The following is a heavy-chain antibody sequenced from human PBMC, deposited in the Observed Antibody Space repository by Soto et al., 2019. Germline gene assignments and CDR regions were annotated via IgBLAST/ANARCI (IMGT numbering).Heavy chain of an antibody. CDR2: IKSKTDGGTT. CDR1: GFTFSNAW. Sequence: GGSLRLSCAASGFTFSNAWMNWVRQAPGKGLEWVGRIKSKTDGGTTDYAAPVKGRFTISRDESKNTLYLQMNSLKTEDTAVYYCTTASDILDYYGMDVWGQGTTVTVSS. CDR3: TTASDILDYYGMDV. D-gene: IGHD3-9*01. J-gene: IGHJ6*02. V-gene: IGHV3-15*07.